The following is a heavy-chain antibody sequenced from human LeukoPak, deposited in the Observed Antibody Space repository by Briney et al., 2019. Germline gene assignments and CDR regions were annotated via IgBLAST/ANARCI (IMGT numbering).Heavy chain of an antibody. CDR3: ARVLRHCSGGNCYSGGLGYMDV. Sequence: GRSLRLSYAASGFTFGSYAMHWVRQAPGKGLEWVAVISYDGSNEYYAGSVKGRFTISRDNAKNSLFLQMNSLRAEDTAVYYCARVLRHCSGGNCYSGGLGYMDVWGKGTTVTISS. J-gene: IGHJ6*03. D-gene: IGHD2-15*01. V-gene: IGHV3-30*04. CDR2: ISYDGSNE. CDR1: GFTFGSYA.